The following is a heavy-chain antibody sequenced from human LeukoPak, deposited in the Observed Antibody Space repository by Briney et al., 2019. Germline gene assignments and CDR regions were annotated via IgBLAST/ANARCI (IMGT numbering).Heavy chain of an antibody. CDR1: GGSISSGYY. Sequence: SETLSLTCTVSGGSISSGYYWGWIRQPPGKGLEWIGYIYYSGSTNYNPSLKSRVTISVDTSKNQFSLKLSSVIAADTAVYYCARTTEGYCSSASCFGFSYSYYMDVWGKGTTVTISS. CDR2: IYYSGST. J-gene: IGHJ6*03. D-gene: IGHD2-2*01. V-gene: IGHV4-61*01. CDR3: ARTTEGYCSSASCFGFSYSYYMDV.